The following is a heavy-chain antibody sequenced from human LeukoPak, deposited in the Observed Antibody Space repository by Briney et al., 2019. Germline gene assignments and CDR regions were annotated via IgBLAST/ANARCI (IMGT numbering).Heavy chain of an antibody. CDR1: GYTFTGYY. D-gene: IGHD3-3*01. Sequence: ASVKVSCKASGYTFTGYYMHWVRQAPGQGLEWMGWTNPNSGGTNYAQKFQGRVTMTRDTSISTAYMELSRLRSDDTAVYYCARGDAIFGVVITRWFDPWGQGTLVTVSS. CDR2: TNPNSGGT. CDR3: ARGDAIFGVVITRWFDP. V-gene: IGHV1-2*02. J-gene: IGHJ5*02.